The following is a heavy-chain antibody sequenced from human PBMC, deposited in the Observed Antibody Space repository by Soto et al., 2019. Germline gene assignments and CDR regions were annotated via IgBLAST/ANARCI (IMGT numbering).Heavy chain of an antibody. CDR3: AKETPLKRRYYDTRGYYYFDY. CDR1: GFTLSNYG. V-gene: IGHV3-30*18. D-gene: IGHD3-22*01. CDR2: ISFDGSNE. Sequence: GGSLRLSCAASGFTLSNYGMNWVRQAPGKGLEWVAVISFDGSNEYYADSVKGRFTISRDNSKNTLYLQMNSLGTEDTAVYYCAKETPLKRRYYDTRGYYYFDYWGQGTLVTVSS. J-gene: IGHJ4*02.